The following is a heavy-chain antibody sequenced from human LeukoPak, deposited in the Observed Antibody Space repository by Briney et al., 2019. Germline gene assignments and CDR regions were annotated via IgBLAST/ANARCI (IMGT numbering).Heavy chain of an antibody. CDR1: GFTFSNAW. CDR2: IKSKTDGGTT. D-gene: IGHD1/OR15-1a*01. Sequence: GGSLRLSCAASGFTFSNAWMSWVRQAPGKGLEWVGRIKSKTDGGTTDYAAPVKGRFTISRDDSKNTLYLQMNSLKTEDTAVCYCTTDLTKLGTSNWFDPWGQGTLVTVSS. CDR3: TTDLTKLGTSNWFDP. V-gene: IGHV3-15*01. J-gene: IGHJ5*02.